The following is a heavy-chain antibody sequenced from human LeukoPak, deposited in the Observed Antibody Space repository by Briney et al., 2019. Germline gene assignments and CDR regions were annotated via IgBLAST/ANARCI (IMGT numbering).Heavy chain of an antibody. J-gene: IGHJ4*02. CDR3: ARAKGAFWSGYYHDY. Sequence: SLRLSCTASGFTFGDYAMNWFRQAPGKGLEWVGFIRSKTYGGTGEYAASVKGRFTISRDDSKSIAHLQMNSLRAEDTAVYYCARAKGAFWSGYYHDYWGQGTLVTVSS. D-gene: IGHD3-3*01. CDR1: GFTFGDYA. V-gene: IGHV3-49*03. CDR2: IRSKTYGGTG.